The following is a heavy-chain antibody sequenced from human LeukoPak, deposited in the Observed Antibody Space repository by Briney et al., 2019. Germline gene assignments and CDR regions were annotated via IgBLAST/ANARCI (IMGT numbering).Heavy chain of an antibody. V-gene: IGHV3-48*01. D-gene: IGHD1-14*01. J-gene: IGHJ4*02. CDR1: GFTFSSYS. CDR2: ISSSSSTTI. Sequence: GGSLRLSCEASGFTFSSYSMNWVRQAPGKGLEWVSYISSSSSTTIYYADSVKGRFTISRDNSKYILYLQMSSLRAEDTAVYYCAKDLAAGSSSLGLDYWGQGTLVTVSS. CDR3: AKDLAAGSSSLGLDY.